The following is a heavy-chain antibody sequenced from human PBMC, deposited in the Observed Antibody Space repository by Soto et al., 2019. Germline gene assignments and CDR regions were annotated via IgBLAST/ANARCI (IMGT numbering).Heavy chain of an antibody. J-gene: IGHJ4*02. Sequence: PSETLSLTCAIYGGSFSAYYWTWIRQPPGKGPEWIGESHYSGSANYNPSLKSRVTIAVDTSRNQFSLKLTSVTAADTAVYYCACPRRESRYFDYWGQGSLVTVSS. CDR2: SHYSGSA. CDR1: GGSFSAYY. CDR3: ACPRRESRYFDY. V-gene: IGHV4-34*01.